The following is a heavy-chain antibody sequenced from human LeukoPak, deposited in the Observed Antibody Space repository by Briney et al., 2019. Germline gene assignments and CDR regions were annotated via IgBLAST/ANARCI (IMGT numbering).Heavy chain of an antibody. CDR2: ISVSSSTI. CDR1: GFTFNSYN. CDR3: ARAGLYCSSTSCYLSWTWFHGMDV. Sequence: GGSLRLSCAVSGFTFNSYNMNWVRQAPGKGLEWVSYISVSSSTIYYADSVKGRFTISRDNAKNSLYLQMNSLRDDDTAVYYCARAGLYCSSTSCYLSWTWFHGMDVWGQGTTVTVSS. J-gene: IGHJ6*02. V-gene: IGHV3-48*02. D-gene: IGHD2-2*01.